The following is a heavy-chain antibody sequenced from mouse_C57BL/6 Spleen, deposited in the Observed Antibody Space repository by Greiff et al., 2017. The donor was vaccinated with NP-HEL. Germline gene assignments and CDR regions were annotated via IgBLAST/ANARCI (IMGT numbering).Heavy chain of an antibody. CDR1: GYAFSSSW. D-gene: IGHD1-3*01. V-gene: IGHV1-82*01. Sequence: QVQLKESGPELVKPGASVKISCKASGYAFSSSWMNWVKQRPGKGLEWIGRIYPGDGDTNYNGKFKGKATLTADKSSSTAYMQLSSLTSEDSAAFFCARSGLGVKGFAYWGQGTLVTVSA. CDR2: IYPGDGDT. CDR3: ARSGLGVKGFAY. J-gene: IGHJ3*01.